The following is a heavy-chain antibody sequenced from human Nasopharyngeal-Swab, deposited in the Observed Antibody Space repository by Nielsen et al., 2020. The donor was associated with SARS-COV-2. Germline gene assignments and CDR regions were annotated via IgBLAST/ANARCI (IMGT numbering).Heavy chain of an antibody. CDR3: AKMEGVLRFLEWLHKNYYFDY. D-gene: IGHD3-3*01. CDR2: ISYDGSNK. Sequence: GESLKISCAASGFTFSSYAMHWVRQAPGKGLEWVAVISYDGSNKYYADSVKGRFTISRDNSKNTLYLQMNSLRAEDTAVYYCAKMEGVLRFLEWLHKNYYFDYWGQGTLVTVSS. V-gene: IGHV3-30*04. J-gene: IGHJ4*02. CDR1: GFTFSSYA.